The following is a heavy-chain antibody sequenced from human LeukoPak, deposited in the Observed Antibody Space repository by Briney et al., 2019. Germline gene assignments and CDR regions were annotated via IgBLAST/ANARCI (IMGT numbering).Heavy chain of an antibody. D-gene: IGHD6-13*01. CDR3: ARASGEQHLYYYYYYMDV. V-gene: IGHV4-59*01. CDR2: IYYSGST. Sequence: SETLSLTCTVSGGSISSYYWSWIRQPPGKGLEWIGYIYYSGSTNYNPSLKSRVTISVDTSKNQFSLKLSSVTAADTAVYYCARASGEQHLYYYYYYMDVWGKGTTVTVSS. CDR1: GGSISSYY. J-gene: IGHJ6*03.